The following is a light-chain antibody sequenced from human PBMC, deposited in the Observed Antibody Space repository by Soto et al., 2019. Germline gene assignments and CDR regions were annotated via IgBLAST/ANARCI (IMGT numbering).Light chain of an antibody. CDR1: QSVSSN. J-gene: IGKJ2*01. V-gene: IGKV3-15*01. CDR2: QTS. CDR3: QHYSGWPPV. Sequence: IVRTHAPATLSGSPGEIATLSFRASQSVSSNLAWYQQKPGQAPRLLIYQTSARATGIPGRFSGSGSGTDFTLTISNLQSEDFALYYCQHYSGWPPVFGQGTKVDIK.